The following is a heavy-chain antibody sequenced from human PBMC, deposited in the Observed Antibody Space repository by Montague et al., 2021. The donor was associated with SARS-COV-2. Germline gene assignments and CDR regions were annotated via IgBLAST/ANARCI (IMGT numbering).Heavy chain of an antibody. J-gene: IGHJ6*02. CDR2: IDRGGSP. CDR1: GDSLSSGSYD. D-gene: IGHD1-20*01. V-gene: IGHV4-61*02. CDR3: TRDPITGTTGTIYNYYGMDV. Sequence: TLSLTCSVSGDSLSSGSYDWSWIRQPAGKGLEWIGRIDRGGSPNYNPSLKSRVTISGDMSKNQFSLNVSSVTAADTAVYYCTRDPITGTTGTIYNYYGMDVWGQGTTVTVSS.